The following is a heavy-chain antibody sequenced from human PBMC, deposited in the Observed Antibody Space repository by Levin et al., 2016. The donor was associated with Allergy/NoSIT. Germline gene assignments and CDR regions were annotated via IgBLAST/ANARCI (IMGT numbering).Heavy chain of an antibody. CDR1: GGTFSSYA. V-gene: IGHV1-69*06. CDR3: AREGDCSGGSCPDWFDP. CDR2: IIPIFGTA. J-gene: IGHJ5*02. D-gene: IGHD2-15*01. Sequence: SVKVSCKASGGTFSSYAISWVRQAPGQGLEWMGGIIPIFGTANYAQKFQGRVTITADKSTSTAYMELSSLRSEDTAVYYCAREGDCSGGSCPDWFDPWGQGTLVTVSS.